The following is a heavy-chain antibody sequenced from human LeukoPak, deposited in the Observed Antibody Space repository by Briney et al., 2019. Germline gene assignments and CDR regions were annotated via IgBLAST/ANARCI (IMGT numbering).Heavy chain of an antibody. CDR3: ARGGFLEWLLLGDY. CDR1: GGSFSGYY. V-gene: IGHV4-34*01. CDR2: INHSGST. J-gene: IGHJ4*02. D-gene: IGHD3-3*01. Sequence: SETLSLTCAVYGGSFSGYYWSWIRQPPGKGLEWIGEINHSGSTYYNPSLKSRVTVSVDKSKNQVFLKLSSVTAADTAVYYCARGGFLEWLLLGDYWGQGTLVSVSS.